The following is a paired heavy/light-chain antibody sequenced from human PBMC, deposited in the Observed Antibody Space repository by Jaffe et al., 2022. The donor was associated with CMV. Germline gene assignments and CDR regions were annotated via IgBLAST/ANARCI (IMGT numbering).Light chain of an antibody. V-gene: IGLV3-19*01. J-gene: IGLJ1*01. CDR1: SLRSYY. CDR3: NSRDSSGNHP. Sequence: SSELTQDPAVSVALGQTVRITCQGDSLRSYYASWYQQKPGQAPVLVIYGKNNRPSGIPDRFSGSSSGNTASLTITGAQAEDEADYYCNSRDSSGNHPFGTGTKVTVL. CDR2: GKN.
Heavy chain of an antibody. CDR3: ARLKWELLFIRKENWYFDL. J-gene: IGHJ2*01. CDR2: IFSNDEK. D-gene: IGHD1-26*01. Sequence: QVTLKESGPVLVKPTETLTLTCTVSGFSLSNARMGVSWIRQPPGKALEWLAHIFSNDEKSYSTSLKSRLTISKDTSKSQVVLTMTNMDPVDTATYYCARLKWELLFIRKENWYFDLWGRGTLVTVSS. CDR1: GFSLSNARMG. V-gene: IGHV2-26*01.